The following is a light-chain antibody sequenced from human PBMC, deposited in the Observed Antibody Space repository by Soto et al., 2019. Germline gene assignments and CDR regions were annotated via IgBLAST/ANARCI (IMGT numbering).Light chain of an antibody. V-gene: IGKV3-20*01. CDR1: QTVNSRH. Sequence: ESILTQSPGTLSLSPGERATLSCRASQTVNSRHLNWYQHKPGQAPRLLIYGASIRAAGIPDRFSGSRSGADFSLTITRLEPEDSAGYYCQQFDGSRPAFTFGQGTKLEI. CDR3: QQFDGSRPAFT. J-gene: IGKJ2*01. CDR2: GAS.